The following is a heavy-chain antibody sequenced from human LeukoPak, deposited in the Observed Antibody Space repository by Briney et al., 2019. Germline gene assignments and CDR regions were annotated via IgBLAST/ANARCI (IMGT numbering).Heavy chain of an antibody. CDR2: ISWNGGTK. V-gene: IGHV3-9*01. D-gene: IGHD1-20*01. Sequence: GRSLRLSCTASGFRFEDYAMHWVRQVPGKGLEWVSGISWNGGTKGYADSVKGRFTISRDNAKNSLYLEMNSLRAEDTALYYCARVGCNCEPDAFDIWGQGTMVTVSS. CDR3: ARVGCNCEPDAFDI. J-gene: IGHJ3*02. CDR1: GFRFEDYA.